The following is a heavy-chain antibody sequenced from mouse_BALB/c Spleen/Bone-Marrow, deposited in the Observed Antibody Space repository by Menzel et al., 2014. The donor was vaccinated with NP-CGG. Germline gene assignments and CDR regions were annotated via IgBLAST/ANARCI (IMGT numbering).Heavy chain of an antibody. D-gene: IGHD1-1*01. Sequence: EVMLVESGGGLVQPGGSRKLSCAASGFTFSSXGXHWVXQAPXXGREWVXXISXGSSTIYYADTVMGRFTISRDNPRNTLFLQMTSLRSEDTAMYYCARSGSSSGYFDYWGQGTTLTVSS. J-gene: IGHJ2*01. CDR3: ARSGSSSGYFDY. CDR1: GFTFSSXG. V-gene: IGHV5-17*02. CDR2: ISXGSSTI.